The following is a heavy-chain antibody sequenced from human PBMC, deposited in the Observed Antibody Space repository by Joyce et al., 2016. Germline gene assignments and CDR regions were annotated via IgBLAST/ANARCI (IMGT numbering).Heavy chain of an antibody. D-gene: IGHD3-3*01. CDR2: INHRGRT. CDR3: ARGNDYDYWSGYEAHYFDY. V-gene: IGHV4-59*01. J-gene: IGHJ4*02. Sequence: QVQLQESGPGLVKPSETLSLSCTVSGGSISSYYWSWIRQPPGKGLEWIGYINHRGRTNYNPSLKSRVTISVDTSKNKFSLKMTSVTAADTAVYYCARGNDYDYWSGYEAHYFDYWGQGTLVTVSS. CDR1: GGSISSYY.